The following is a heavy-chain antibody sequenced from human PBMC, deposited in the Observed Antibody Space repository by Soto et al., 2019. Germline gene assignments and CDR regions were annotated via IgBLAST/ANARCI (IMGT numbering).Heavy chain of an antibody. CDR2: ISGDGSST. CDR1: GFTFSSYW. V-gene: IGHV3-74*01. J-gene: IGHJ4*01. Sequence: EVQLVESGGGLVQPGGSLRVSCAASGFTFSSYWMHWVRQVPGKGLVWVARISGDGSSTSYADAVRGRFTISRDKAKNTLYLQMNSLRAEDTALYYCAIPRYDGSGTPFDHWGHGALVNVSA. CDR3: AIPRYDGSGTPFDH. D-gene: IGHD3-22*01.